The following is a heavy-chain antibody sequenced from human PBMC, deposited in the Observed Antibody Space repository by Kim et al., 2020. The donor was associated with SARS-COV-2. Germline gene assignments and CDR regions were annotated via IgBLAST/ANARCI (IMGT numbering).Heavy chain of an antibody. D-gene: IGHD3-3*01. CDR3: ARDYGPSHYDFWSGNKRGGYYMDV. Sequence: SVKVSCKASGGTFSSYAISWVRQAPGQGLEWMGRIIPILGIANYAQKFQGRVTITADKSTSTAYMELSSLRSEDTAVYYCARDYGPSHYDFWSGNKRGGYYMDVWGKGTTVTVSS. CDR1: GGTFSSYA. V-gene: IGHV1-69*04. CDR2: IIPILGIA. J-gene: IGHJ6*03.